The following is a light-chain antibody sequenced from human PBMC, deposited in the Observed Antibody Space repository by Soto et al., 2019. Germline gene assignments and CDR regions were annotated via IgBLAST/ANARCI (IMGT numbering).Light chain of an antibody. Sequence: DIQMTQSPSTLSAFIGDRVTISCRASQSVGDWLAWYQQKPGKAPKLLIYEASLLENGVPPRFSGSGSGTDFTLTISSLQPDDFGTYYCQQYTNYPWTFGQGTKVEVK. CDR3: QQYTNYPWT. CDR1: QSVGDW. V-gene: IGKV1-5*03. CDR2: EAS. J-gene: IGKJ1*01.